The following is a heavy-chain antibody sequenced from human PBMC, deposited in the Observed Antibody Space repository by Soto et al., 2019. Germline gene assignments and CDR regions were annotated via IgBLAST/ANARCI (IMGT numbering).Heavy chain of an antibody. D-gene: IGHD5-12*01. Sequence: QVQLQESGPGLVKPSETLSLTCTVSGGSISSYYWSWIRQPPGKGLEWIGYIYYSGSTNYNPSLKSRVTISVDTSKNQFSLKLSSVTAADTAVYYCARTRDDSGYDKGRFDYWGQGTLVTVSS. J-gene: IGHJ4*02. V-gene: IGHV4-59*01. CDR1: GGSISSYY. CDR2: IYYSGST. CDR3: ARTRDDSGYDKGRFDY.